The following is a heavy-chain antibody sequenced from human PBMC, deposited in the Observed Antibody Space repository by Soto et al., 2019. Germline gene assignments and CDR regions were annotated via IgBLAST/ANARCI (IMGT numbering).Heavy chain of an antibody. J-gene: IGHJ4*02. V-gene: IGHV3-30*04. Sequence: QVQLVESGGGGVQPGGSLRLSCAASGFTFSNYAMHWVRQAPGKGLEWVAIISFDGINRFYRDSVKGRFTISRDNSRNTLYLEMSSLRVEDTAVYLCAKDLSYCSGGSCYQHDGSDNWGQEPLLTV. CDR1: GFTFSNYA. CDR2: ISFDGINR. CDR3: AKDLSYCSGGSCYQHDGSDN. D-gene: IGHD2-15*01.